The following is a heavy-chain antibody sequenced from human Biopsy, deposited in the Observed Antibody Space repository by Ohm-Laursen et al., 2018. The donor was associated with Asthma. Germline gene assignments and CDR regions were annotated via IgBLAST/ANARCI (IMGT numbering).Heavy chain of an antibody. V-gene: IGHV1-69*10. D-gene: IGHD5/OR15-5a*01. CDR2: IMPPFGLT. J-gene: IGHJ4*02. CDR3: ARDHCSALWAGVSTDNCYFDY. CDR1: EDTFSSYV. Sequence: SVKVSCKASEDTFSSYVISWVRQAPGQGLEWMGGIMPPFGLTNYAQRFQGRLTISADKSTRTAYMELRRLRSEDSAVYYCARDHCSALWAGVSTDNCYFDYWGQGTLLTVSS.